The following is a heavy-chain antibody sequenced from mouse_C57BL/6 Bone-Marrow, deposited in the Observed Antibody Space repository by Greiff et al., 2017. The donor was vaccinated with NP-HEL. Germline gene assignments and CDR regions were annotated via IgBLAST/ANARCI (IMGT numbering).Heavy chain of an antibody. CDR1: GFTFSSYA. J-gene: IGHJ1*03. CDR3: TREGAYYSNWYFDV. V-gene: IGHV5-9-1*02. Sequence: EVQLVESGEGLVKPGGSLKLSCAASGFTFSSYAMSWVRQTPEKRLEWVAYISSGGDYIYYADTVKGRFTISRDNARNTLYLQMSRLKSEDTAMYYGTREGAYYSNWYFDVWGTGTTVTVSS. D-gene: IGHD2-5*01. CDR2: ISSGGDYI.